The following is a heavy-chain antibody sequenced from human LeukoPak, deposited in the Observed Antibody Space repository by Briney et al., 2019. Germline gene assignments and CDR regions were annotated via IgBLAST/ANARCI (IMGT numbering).Heavy chain of an antibody. Sequence: PGGSLRLSCAASGFTFSSYGMHWVRQAPGKGLEWVAFIRYDGSNKYYADSVKGRFTISRDNSKNTLYLQMNSLRAEDTAVYYCAKDLASVHSGYGLFDYWGQGTLVTVSS. CDR3: AKDLASVHSGYGLFDY. D-gene: IGHD5-12*01. V-gene: IGHV3-30*02. CDR1: GFTFSSYG. CDR2: IRYDGSNK. J-gene: IGHJ4*02.